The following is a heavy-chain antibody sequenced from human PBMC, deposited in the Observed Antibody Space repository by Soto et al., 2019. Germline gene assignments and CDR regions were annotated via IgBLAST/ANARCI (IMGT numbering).Heavy chain of an antibody. CDR3: ARDPRQQQLVRRGNWFDP. CDR1: GFTFSSYG. CDR2: IWYDGSNK. Sequence: GGSLRLSCAASGFTFSSYGMHWVRQAPGKGLEWVAVIWYDGSNKYYADSVKGRFTISRDNSKNTLYLQMNSLRAEDTAVYYCARDPRQQQLVRRGNWFDPWGQGTLVTVSS. V-gene: IGHV3-33*01. J-gene: IGHJ5*02. D-gene: IGHD6-13*01.